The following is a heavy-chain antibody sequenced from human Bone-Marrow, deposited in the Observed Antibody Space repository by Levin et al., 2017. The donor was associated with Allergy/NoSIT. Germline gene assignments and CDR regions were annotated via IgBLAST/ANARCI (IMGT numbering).Heavy chain of an antibody. J-gene: IGHJ3*02. V-gene: IGHV3-30-3*01. D-gene: IGHD3-22*01. CDR1: GFTFSDYA. Sequence: RGESLKISCAASGFTFSDYAIHWVRQAPGKGLEWVAVVSYDGGNKYYAGSVKGRFTISRDNSKNTLFLQMNTLRPDDTAMYFCARYQSGSFDIWGQGTMVIVSS. CDR2: VSYDGGNK. CDR3: ARYQSGSFDI.